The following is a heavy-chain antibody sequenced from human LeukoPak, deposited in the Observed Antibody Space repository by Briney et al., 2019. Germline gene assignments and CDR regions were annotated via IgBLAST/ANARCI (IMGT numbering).Heavy chain of an antibody. V-gene: IGHV4-59*08. CDR3: ARHFAFSYYYMDV. Sequence: PSETPSLTCTVSGGSISSYYWSWIRQPPGKGLEWIGYIYYSGSTNYNPSLKSRVTISVDTSKNQFSLKLSSVTAAATAVYYCARHFAFSYYYMDVWGKGTTVTVSS. CDR2: IYYSGST. J-gene: IGHJ6*03. CDR1: GGSISSYY.